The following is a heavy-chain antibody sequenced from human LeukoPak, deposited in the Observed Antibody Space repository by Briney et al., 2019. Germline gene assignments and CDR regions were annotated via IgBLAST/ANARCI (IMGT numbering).Heavy chain of an antibody. Sequence: PSETLSLTCTVSGGSISSSNYYWGWIRQPPGKGLEWIGSIYYSGSTYYNPSLKSRVTISVDTSKNQFSLKLSSVTAADTAVYYCARHYSNYVLRSFDPWGQGTLVTVSS. CDR2: IYYSGST. CDR3: ARHYSNYVLRSFDP. D-gene: IGHD4-11*01. J-gene: IGHJ5*02. V-gene: IGHV4-39*01. CDR1: GGSISSSNYY.